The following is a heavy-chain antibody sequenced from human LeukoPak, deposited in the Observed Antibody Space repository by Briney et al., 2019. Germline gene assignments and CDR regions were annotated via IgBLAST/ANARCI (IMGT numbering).Heavy chain of an antibody. CDR2: VYHSGTT. CDR1: GYSISSGYY. CDR3: ARDRGSSGWFDFDY. J-gene: IGHJ4*02. Sequence: SETLSLTCAASGYSISSGYYWGWIRQPPGRGLEWIRSVYHSGTTHYNPSLKSRVTISEDTSRNQFSLKLSSVTAADTAVYYCARDRGSSGWFDFDYWGQGTLVTVSS. D-gene: IGHD6-19*01. V-gene: IGHV4-38-2*02.